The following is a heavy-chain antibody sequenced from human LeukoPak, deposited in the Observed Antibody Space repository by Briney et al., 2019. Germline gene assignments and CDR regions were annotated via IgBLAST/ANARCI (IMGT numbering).Heavy chain of an antibody. D-gene: IGHD5-18*01. J-gene: IGHJ4*02. V-gene: IGHV3-23*01. CDR3: ASTRSGYSYRGPYIDY. CDR2: ISGSGGST. CDR1: GFTFSSYA. Sequence: GGSLRLSCAASGFTFSSYAMSWVRRAPGKGLEWVSAISGSGGSTYYADSVKGRFTISRDNSKNTLYLQMNSLRAEDTAVYYCASTRSGYSYRGPYIDYWGQGTLVTVSS.